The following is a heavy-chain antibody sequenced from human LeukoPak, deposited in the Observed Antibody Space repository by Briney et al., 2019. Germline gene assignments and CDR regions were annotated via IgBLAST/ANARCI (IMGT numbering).Heavy chain of an antibody. CDR1: GFTFSNYG. CDR3: AKDRAYYYYEMDV. V-gene: IGHV3-30*18. J-gene: IGHJ6*02. CDR2: LSYDGSKK. Sequence: PGRSLRLSRAASGFTFSNYGMHWVRQAPGKGPEWVADLSYDGSKKYYADSVKGRFTISRDNSKNTLYLQMNSLRAEDTAVYYCAKDRAYYYYEMDVWGQGTTVTVSS.